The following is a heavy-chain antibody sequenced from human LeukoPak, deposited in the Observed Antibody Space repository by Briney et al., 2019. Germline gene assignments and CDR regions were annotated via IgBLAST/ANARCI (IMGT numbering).Heavy chain of an antibody. D-gene: IGHD3-16*01. CDR1: GVSINSGDYY. Sequence: SETLSLTCTVSGVSINSGDYYWSWNRQPPGKGLEWIGYIYHSGSTFYNPSLKSRVTISVDRSKKQFSLKVSSVTAADTAVYYCARGGYYYMDVWGKGTTVTVSS. CDR3: ARGGYYYMDV. CDR2: IYHSGST. V-gene: IGHV4-30-2*02. J-gene: IGHJ6*03.